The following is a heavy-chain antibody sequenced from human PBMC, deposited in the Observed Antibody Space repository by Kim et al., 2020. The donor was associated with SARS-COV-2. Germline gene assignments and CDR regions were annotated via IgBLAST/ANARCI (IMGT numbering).Heavy chain of an antibody. D-gene: IGHD6-19*01. CDR2: IHYPGSI. CDR3: AWAVVGVPSTFQR. J-gene: IGHJ1*01. V-gene: IGHV4-39*01. Sequence: SETLSLTCTVSGGSISGSIDFWGWIRQPPGRGLEWIGNIHYPGSIYYNPSLKSRLTISVDTSKNQFYLKLNSVTAADTALYYCAWAVVGVPSTFQRWGQG. CDR1: GGSISGSIDF.